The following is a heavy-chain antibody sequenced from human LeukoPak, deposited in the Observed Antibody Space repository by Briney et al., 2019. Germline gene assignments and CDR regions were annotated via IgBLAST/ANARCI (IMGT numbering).Heavy chain of an antibody. Sequence: SETLSLTCTVSGGSISSSSYYWGWIRQPPGKGLGWIGSIYYSGSTYYNPSLKSRVTISVDTSKDQFSLKLSSVTAADTAVYYCARDGRLRSDRGDAFDIWGQGTMVTVSS. CDR1: GGSISSSSYY. V-gene: IGHV4-39*07. D-gene: IGHD3-10*01. CDR2: IYYSGST. CDR3: ARDGRLRSDRGDAFDI. J-gene: IGHJ3*02.